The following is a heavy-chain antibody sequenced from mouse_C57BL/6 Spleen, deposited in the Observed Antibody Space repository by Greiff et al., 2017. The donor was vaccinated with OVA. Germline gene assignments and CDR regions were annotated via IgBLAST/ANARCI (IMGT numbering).Heavy chain of an antibody. V-gene: IGHV1-80*01. D-gene: IGHD1-1*01. CDR1: GYAFSSYW. CDR2: IYPGDGDT. CDR3: ASYYGSSYSYWYFDV. J-gene: IGHJ1*03. Sequence: QVQLQQSGAELVKPGASVKISCKASGYAFSSYWMNWVKQRPGKGLEWIGQIYPGDGDTNYNGKFKGKATLTADKSSSTAYMQLSSLTSEDSAVYFCASYYGSSYSYWYFDVWGTGTTVTVSS.